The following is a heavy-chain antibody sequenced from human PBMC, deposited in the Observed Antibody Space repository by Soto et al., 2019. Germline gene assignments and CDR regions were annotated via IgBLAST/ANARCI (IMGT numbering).Heavy chain of an antibody. CDR1: GDSVSSNSAA. Sequence: SQTLSLTCAISGDSVSSNSAAWNWIRQSPSRGLEWLGRTYYRSKWYNDYAVSVKSRITINPDTSKNQFSLQLNSVTPEDTAVYYCARDLEVWFGELLDYYYYGMDVWGQGTTVTVSS. V-gene: IGHV6-1*01. J-gene: IGHJ6*02. D-gene: IGHD3-10*01. CDR2: TYYRSKWYN. CDR3: ARDLEVWFGELLDYYYYGMDV.